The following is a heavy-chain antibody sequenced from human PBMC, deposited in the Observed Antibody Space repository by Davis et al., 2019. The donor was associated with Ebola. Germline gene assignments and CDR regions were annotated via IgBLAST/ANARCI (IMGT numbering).Heavy chain of an antibody. CDR1: GFTFSSYW. Sequence: PGGSLRHYCAASGFTFSSYWMSWVRQAPGKGLEWVANIKQDGSEKYYVDSVKGRFTISRDNAKNSLFLQMNSLRAKDTALYYCASGDGRGNSSHIDVWGPWTTVTVSS. J-gene: IGHJ6*02. CDR3: ASGDGRGNSSHIDV. D-gene: IGHD4-23*01. V-gene: IGHV3-7*03. CDR2: IKQDGSEK.